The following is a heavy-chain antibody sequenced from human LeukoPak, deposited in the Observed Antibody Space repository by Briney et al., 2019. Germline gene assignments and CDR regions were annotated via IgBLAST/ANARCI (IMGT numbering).Heavy chain of an antibody. CDR2: IRYDGSNK. V-gene: IGHV3-30*02. Sequence: GGSLRLSCAASGFTFSSYGMHWVRQAPGKGLEWVAFIRYDGSNKYYADSVKGRFTISRDNSKNTLYLQMNSLRAEDTAVYYCAKDRAYSGSYQEIDASDIWGQGTMVTVSS. CDR3: AKDRAYSGSYQEIDASDI. J-gene: IGHJ3*02. D-gene: IGHD1-26*01. CDR1: GFTFSSYG.